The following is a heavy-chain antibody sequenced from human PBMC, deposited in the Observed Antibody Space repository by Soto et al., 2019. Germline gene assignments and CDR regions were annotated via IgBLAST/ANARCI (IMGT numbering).Heavy chain of an antibody. CDR3: ARLDYGDSAFDS. CDR1: VGSINSASYH. CDR2: IFYTGST. D-gene: IGHD4-17*01. V-gene: IGHV4-31*03. J-gene: IGHJ4*02. Sequence: QVQLQESGPGLVQPSETLSLTCSVSVGSINSASYHWSWLRQHPGKGLEFIGYIFYTGSTYYNPSLETRLTISVDTSKNHVSLRLNAVTAADTAVYYCARLDYGDSAFDSWGRGILVTVSS.